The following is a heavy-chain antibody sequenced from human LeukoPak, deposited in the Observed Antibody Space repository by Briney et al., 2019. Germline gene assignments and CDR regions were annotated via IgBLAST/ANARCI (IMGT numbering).Heavy chain of an antibody. CDR2: IYPGDSET. CDR3: ARGWNYFDY. J-gene: IGHJ4*02. D-gene: IGHD6-19*01. V-gene: IGHV5-51*01. CDR1: GYSFSTYL. Sequence: RGESLKISCKGSGYSFSTYLIGGVRQMSGKGLEWMGIIYPGDSETRYSPSFPVQVTISADKSITTAYLQWSSLTTSDTAIYYCARGWNYFDYWGQGALVTVSS.